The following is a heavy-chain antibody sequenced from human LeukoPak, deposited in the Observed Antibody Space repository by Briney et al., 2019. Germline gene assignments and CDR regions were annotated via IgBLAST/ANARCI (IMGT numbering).Heavy chain of an antibody. CDR3: ARGGYYYDSSGYYYDYFDY. J-gene: IGHJ4*02. D-gene: IGHD3-22*01. CDR1: GFTFSSYA. V-gene: IGHV3-30-3*01. Sequence: GGSLRLSGVASGFTFSSYAMHWVLQAPGKGLEWVAVISYDGSNKYYADSVKGRFTISRDNSKNTLYLQMNSLRAEDTAVYYCARGGYYYDSSGYYYDYFDYWGQGTLVTVSS. CDR2: ISYDGSNK.